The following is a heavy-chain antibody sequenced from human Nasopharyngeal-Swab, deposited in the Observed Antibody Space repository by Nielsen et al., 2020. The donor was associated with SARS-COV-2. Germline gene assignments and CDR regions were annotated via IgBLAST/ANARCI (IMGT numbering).Heavy chain of an antibody. J-gene: IGHJ6*02. Sequence: ASVKVSCKASGYTFTSYDINWVRQATGQGLEWMGWMNPNSGNTGYAQKFQGRVTMTRNTSISTAYMELSSLRSEDTAVYYCAREMTLGRRGYYYGMDVWGQGTTVTVSS. CDR2: MNPNSGNT. D-gene: IGHD1-26*01. CDR1: GYTFTSYD. V-gene: IGHV1-8*01. CDR3: AREMTLGRRGYYYGMDV.